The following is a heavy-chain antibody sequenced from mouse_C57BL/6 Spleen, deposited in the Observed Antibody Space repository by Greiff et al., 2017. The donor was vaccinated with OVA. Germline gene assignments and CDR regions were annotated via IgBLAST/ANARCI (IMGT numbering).Heavy chain of an antibody. J-gene: IGHJ2*01. Sequence: VQLQQPGAELVKPGASVKLSCKASGYTFTSYWMHWVKLRPGQGLEWIGNIKPRYGGTNYNEKYKSKGTLTVDKSSNTAYMHLSSLTSEDSAVYYCARVTTVVAFDDWGQGTTLTVSS. D-gene: IGHD1-1*01. CDR1: GYTFTSYW. CDR3: ARVTTVVAFDD. CDR2: IKPRYGGT. V-gene: IGHV1-53*01.